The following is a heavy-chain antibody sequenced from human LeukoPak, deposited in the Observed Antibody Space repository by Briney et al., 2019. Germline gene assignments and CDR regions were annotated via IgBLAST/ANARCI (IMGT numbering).Heavy chain of an antibody. Sequence: GGSLRLSCAASGLTFSSYGMHWVRQAPGKGLEWVAFIRYDGSNKYYADSVKGRFTISRDNSKNTLYLQMNSLRAEDTAVYYCAKDFYDSSGYSSPTDYWGQGTLVTVSS. CDR1: GLTFSSYG. CDR3: AKDFYDSSGYSSPTDY. J-gene: IGHJ4*02. CDR2: IRYDGSNK. D-gene: IGHD3-22*01. V-gene: IGHV3-30*02.